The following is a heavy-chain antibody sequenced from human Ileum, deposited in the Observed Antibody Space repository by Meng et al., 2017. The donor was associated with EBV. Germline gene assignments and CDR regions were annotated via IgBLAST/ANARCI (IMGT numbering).Heavy chain of an antibody. CDR1: GGSVCSAHAF. CDR2: MSYSGST. V-gene: IGHV4-61*01. CDR3: AGDPHSGSPH. Sequence: QVQRQASGPGLVQPSETLSLTCSVSGGSVCSAHAFWTWIRQPPGKGLEWIGYMSYSGSTNYSPPLESRVTISVDTSKNQFSLKLSSVTAADTAVYYCAGDPHSGSPHWGQGTLVTVSS. J-gene: IGHJ4*02. D-gene: IGHD1-26*01.